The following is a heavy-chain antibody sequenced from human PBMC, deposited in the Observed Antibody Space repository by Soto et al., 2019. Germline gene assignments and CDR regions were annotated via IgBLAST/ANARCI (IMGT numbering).Heavy chain of an antibody. CDR2: ITAGGASM. J-gene: IGHJ3*01. V-gene: IGHV3-23*01. D-gene: IGHD3-10*01. Sequence: EVQLLESGGGLVRPGGSLRLSCAASGFTFSNYAMGWVRQAPGKGLEWVSGITAGGASMYYAESVKGRFIISRDNSKNTVNLQMNSLRAEDTAKYYCAKYQDSHRWYGGAFDFWGQGTMVTVS. CDR3: AKYQDSHRWYGGAFDF. CDR1: GFTFSNYA.